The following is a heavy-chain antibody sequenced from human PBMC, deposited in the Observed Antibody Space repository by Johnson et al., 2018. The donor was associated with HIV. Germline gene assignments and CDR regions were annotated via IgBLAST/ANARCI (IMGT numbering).Heavy chain of an antibody. J-gene: IGHJ3*02. D-gene: IGHD2-21*02. CDR1: GFTFSSYA. CDR3: AKDILSGSCGGDCWGAFDI. Sequence: MLLVESGGGLVQPGGSLRLSCAASGFTFSSYAVSWVRQAPGKGLEWVSGASGSGGTTYYADSVKGRFTISRDNARDTLYLQMHRLRAEDTAVYYCAKDILSGSCGGDCWGAFDIWGQGTMVTVSS. V-gene: IGHV3-23*04. CDR2: ASGSGGTT.